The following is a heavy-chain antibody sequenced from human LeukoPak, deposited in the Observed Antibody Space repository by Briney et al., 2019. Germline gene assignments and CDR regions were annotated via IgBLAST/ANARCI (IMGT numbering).Heavy chain of an antibody. D-gene: IGHD2-2*01. J-gene: IGHJ4*02. CDR3: ARVPITSPFYFDY. CDR1: GFAFDEHG. CDR2: INWSGGST. V-gene: IGHV3-20*04. Sequence: PGGSLRLSCTASGFAFDEHGMSGVRQVPGKGLEGVSGINWSGGSTGYADPLKGRFTISRDNAKNSLYLQMDSLRAEDTALCYCARVPITSPFYFDYWGQGTLVTVSS.